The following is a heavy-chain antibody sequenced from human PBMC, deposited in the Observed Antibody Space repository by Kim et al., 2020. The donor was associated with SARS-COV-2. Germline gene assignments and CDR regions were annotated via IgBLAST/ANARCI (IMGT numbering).Heavy chain of an antibody. V-gene: IGHV4-59*01. CDR2: T. Sequence: TTYNPTLKSRVTISVDTSKNQFSLKLSSVTAADTAVYYCAREPKLGGFDPWGQGTLVTVSS. J-gene: IGHJ5*02. D-gene: IGHD1-26*01. CDR3: AREPKLGGFDP.